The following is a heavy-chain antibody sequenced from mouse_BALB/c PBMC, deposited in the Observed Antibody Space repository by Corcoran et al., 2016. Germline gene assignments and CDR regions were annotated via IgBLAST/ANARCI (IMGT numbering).Heavy chain of an antibody. J-gene: IGHJ4*01. D-gene: IGHD2-4*01. CDR3: ARDSAGLRSWYSVDY. CDR1: GGSLSNYY. CDR2: IYHSGVP. V-gene: IGHV3-2*02. Sequence: VQLQESGPGLVKPSETLSLTCTVSGGSLSNYYWSWIRQPPGKGLEWIGYIYHSGVPIYNASLRGRVTLSVDTSKNQFSLKLSSVTAADTAVYYCARDSAGLRSWYSVDYWGQGTLVTVSS.